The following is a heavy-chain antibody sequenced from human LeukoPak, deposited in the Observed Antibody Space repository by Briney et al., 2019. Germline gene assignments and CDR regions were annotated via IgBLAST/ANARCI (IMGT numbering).Heavy chain of an antibody. D-gene: IGHD1-26*01. CDR1: GFTFSSCG. V-gene: IGHV3-33*01. CDR2: IWYDGSNK. J-gene: IGHJ4*02. CDR3: AREVGATLDY. Sequence: GRSLRLSCAASGFTFSSCGMHWVRQAPGKGLEWVAVIWYDGSNKYYADSVKGRFTISRDNSKDTLYLQMNSLRAEDTAVYYCAREVGATLDYWGQGTLVTVSS.